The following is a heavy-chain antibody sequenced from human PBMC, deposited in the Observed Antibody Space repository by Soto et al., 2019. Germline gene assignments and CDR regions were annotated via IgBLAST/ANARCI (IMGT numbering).Heavy chain of an antibody. J-gene: IGHJ6*02. CDR1: GYTFTSYA. D-gene: IGHD3-3*01. V-gene: IGHV1-3*01. CDR3: ASDAVYYDFWSGYYGHRSYYYYGMDV. Sequence: SVKVSCKASGYTFTSYAMHWVRQAPGQRLEWMGWINAGNGNTKYSQKFQGRVTITRDTSASTAYMELSSLRSEDTAVYYCASDAVYYDFWSGYYGHRSYYYYGMDVWGQGTTVTVSS. CDR2: INAGNGNT.